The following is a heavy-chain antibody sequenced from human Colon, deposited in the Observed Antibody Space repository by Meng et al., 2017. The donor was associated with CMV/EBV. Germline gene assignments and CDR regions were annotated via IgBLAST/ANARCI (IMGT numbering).Heavy chain of an antibody. CDR2: ISTYNGNT. D-gene: IGHD5-12*01. J-gene: IGHJ4*02. Sequence: YKISCYGIGWVRQAPGQGLEWMGWISTYNGNTDYAQKFRGRVTMTTDTLTGTAYMELTRLKSDDTAVFYCARAREVGYSAYDYYDFWGQGTLVTVSS. V-gene: IGHV1-18*01. CDR1: YKISCYG. CDR3: ARAREVGYSAYDYYDF.